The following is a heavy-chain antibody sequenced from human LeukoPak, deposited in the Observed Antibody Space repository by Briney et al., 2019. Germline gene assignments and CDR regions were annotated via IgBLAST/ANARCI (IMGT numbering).Heavy chain of an antibody. CDR2: MNPNSGNT. D-gene: IGHD5-12*01. CDR3: ARMDIVATISLDY. Sequence: ASVKVSCKASGYTFTSYDINWVRQATGQGLEWMGWMNPNSGNTGYAQKFQGRVTMTRDMSTSTVYMELSSLRSDDTAVYYCARMDIVATISLDYWGQGTLVTVSS. V-gene: IGHV1-8*02. J-gene: IGHJ4*02. CDR1: GYTFTSYD.